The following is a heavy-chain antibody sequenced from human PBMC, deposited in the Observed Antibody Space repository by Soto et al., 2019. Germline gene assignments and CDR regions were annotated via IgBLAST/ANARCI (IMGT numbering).Heavy chain of an antibody. J-gene: IGHJ3*02. CDR2: ISSSGGST. CDR3: AKVLEGTSDAFDI. Sequence: EVQLVESGGGLVKPGGSLRLSCAASGFTFSSYSMNWVRQAPGKGLEWVSSISSSGGSTYYADSVKGRFTISRDNSKNTLYLQMNSLRAEDTAVYYCAKVLEGTSDAFDIWGQGTMVTVSS. D-gene: IGHD1-1*01. V-gene: IGHV3-23*04. CDR1: GFTFSSYS.